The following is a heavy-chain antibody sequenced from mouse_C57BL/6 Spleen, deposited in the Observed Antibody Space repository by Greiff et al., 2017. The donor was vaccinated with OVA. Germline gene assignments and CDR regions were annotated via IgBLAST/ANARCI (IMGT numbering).Heavy chain of an antibody. Sequence: VKLMESGPGLVQPSQSLSITCTVSGFSLTSYGVHWVRQSPGKGLEWLGVIWSGGSTDYNAAFISRLSISKDNSKSQVFFKMNSLQADDTAIYYCARDYDGRGLAMDYWGQGTSVTVSS. CDR1: GFSLTSYG. D-gene: IGHD2-4*01. J-gene: IGHJ4*01. V-gene: IGHV2-2*01. CDR3: ARDYDGRGLAMDY. CDR2: IWSGGST.